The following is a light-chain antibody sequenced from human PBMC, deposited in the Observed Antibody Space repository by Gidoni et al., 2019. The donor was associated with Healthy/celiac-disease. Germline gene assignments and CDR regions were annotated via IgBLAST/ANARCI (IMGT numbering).Light chain of an antibody. CDR2: DAS. J-gene: IGKJ1*01. CDR1: QGISSA. CDR3: QQFNSYPTWT. Sequence: AIQLTQSPSSLSASVGDRVTITCRASQGISSALAWYQQKPGKAPKLLIYDASSLESGVPSRFSGSGSGTDITLTISSLQPEDLATYYCQQFNSYPTWTFGQGTKVEIK. V-gene: IGKV1-13*02.